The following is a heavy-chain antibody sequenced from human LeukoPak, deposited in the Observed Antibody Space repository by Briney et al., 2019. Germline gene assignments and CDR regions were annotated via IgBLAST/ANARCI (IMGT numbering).Heavy chain of an antibody. CDR3: PSGRY. J-gene: IGHJ4*02. CDR2: IYPGDSDT. V-gene: IGHV5-51*01. Sequence: GEALKISWKASGYSFTTYWIGWVREIPGKGLEWMGFIYPGDSDTRYSPAFQGQVTISVDKSISPASLQWSSLRASDTALYYCPSGRYWGQGPLVTVSS. CDR1: GYSFTTYW.